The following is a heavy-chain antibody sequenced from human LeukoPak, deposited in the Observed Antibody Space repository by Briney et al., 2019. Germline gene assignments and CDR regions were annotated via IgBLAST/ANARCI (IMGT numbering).Heavy chain of an antibody. V-gene: IGHV3-21*01. CDR3: ASAHYCGGDCYWEYFQH. J-gene: IGHJ1*01. Sequence: GGSLRLSCAASGFTFSSDSMNWVRQAPGKGLEWGAAMSSSSSYIYYADSVKGRFTISRDNAKTSMYLQMTSLSAEDTAVYYCASAHYCGGDCYWEYFQHWGQGTLVTVSS. D-gene: IGHD2-21*01. CDR2: MSSSSSYI. CDR1: GFTFSSDS.